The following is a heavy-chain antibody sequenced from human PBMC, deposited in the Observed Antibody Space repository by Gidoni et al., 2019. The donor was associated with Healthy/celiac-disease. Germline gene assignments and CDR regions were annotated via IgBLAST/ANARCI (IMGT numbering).Heavy chain of an antibody. V-gene: IGHV1-69*01. J-gene: IGHJ3*02. CDR3: ARAGRTYYLPFDI. Sequence: QVQLVQSGAAVQKPGPSVKFSCQASEGTFSSYAISWVRQAPGQGLEWMGGIIPIFGTANYAQKFQGRVTITADESTSTAYMELSSLRSEDTAVYYCARAGRTYYLPFDIWGQGTMVTVSS. D-gene: IGHD3-10*01. CDR1: EGTFSSYA. CDR2: IIPIFGTA.